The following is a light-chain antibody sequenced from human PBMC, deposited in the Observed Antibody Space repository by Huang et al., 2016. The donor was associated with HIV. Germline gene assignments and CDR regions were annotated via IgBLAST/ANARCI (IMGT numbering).Light chain of an antibody. V-gene: IGKV1-33*01. CDR1: QDISNY. CDR2: DAS. CDR3: QQYDYFPYT. Sequence: DIQMTQSPSSLSASVGDRVTITCQASQDISNYLNWFQQKPGKAPKLLIDDASNLQSGVPSRCSGSGSGTDFSLTISGLQPEDLATYYCQQYDYFPYTFGQGTRLDIK. J-gene: IGKJ2*01.